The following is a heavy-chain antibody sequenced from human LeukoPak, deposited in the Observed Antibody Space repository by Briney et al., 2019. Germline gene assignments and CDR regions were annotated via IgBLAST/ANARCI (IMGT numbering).Heavy chain of an antibody. CDR1: GYTFTGYY. J-gene: IGHJ4*02. Sequence: ASVKVSCRVFGYTFTGYYRHWVRQAPGLGLEWMGWINPNTGATMYGQKFQGRVTLTRDTSIDTAYMELTNLRSDDTALYYCARVRVGSGWPRQYNFEFWGQGSLVTVSS. CDR3: ARVRVGSGWPRQYNFEF. CDR2: INPNTGAT. D-gene: IGHD6-19*01. V-gene: IGHV1-2*02.